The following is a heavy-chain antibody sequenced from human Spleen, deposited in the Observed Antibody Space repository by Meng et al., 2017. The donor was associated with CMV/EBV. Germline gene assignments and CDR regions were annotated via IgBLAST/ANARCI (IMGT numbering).Heavy chain of an antibody. D-gene: IGHD1-26*01. CDR1: GASISSSHW. Sequence: SLTCAVSGASISSSHWWNWVRQPPGKGMEWIGEIYHSGTTNYNPSIKSRVTISVDKSKNQFSLKLSSVTAADTAVYYCANPAYSDSYWGQGILVTVSS. J-gene: IGHJ4*02. CDR2: IYHSGTT. CDR3: ANPAYSDSY. V-gene: IGHV4-4*02.